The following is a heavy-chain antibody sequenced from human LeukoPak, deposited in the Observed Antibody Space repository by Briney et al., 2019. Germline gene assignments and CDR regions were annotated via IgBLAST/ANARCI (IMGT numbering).Heavy chain of an antibody. CDR2: IYYSGST. J-gene: IGHJ4*02. V-gene: IGHV4-59*01. CDR1: GGSISSYY. CDR3: ARGGPYYDFWSGYYTPHFKVFDY. Sequence: SETLSLTCTVSGGSISSYYWSWIRQPPGKGLEWIGYIYYSGSTNYNPSLKSRVTISVDTPKNQFSLKLSSVTAADTAVYYCARGGPYYDFWSGYYTPHFKVFDYWGQGTLVTVSS. D-gene: IGHD3-3*01.